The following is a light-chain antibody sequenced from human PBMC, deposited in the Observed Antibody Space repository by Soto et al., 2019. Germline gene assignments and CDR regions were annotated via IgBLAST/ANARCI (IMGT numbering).Light chain of an antibody. CDR2: GAF. V-gene: IGKV3-11*01. J-gene: IGKJ5*01. Sequence: EIVLIQSPATLSLSPGGRATLSCRASPSVANFVAWYQQKPGQAPRLLIYGAFDRATGIPARFSGSGSGTDFTLTISSLQPEDAAVYYCQQRNVWRPVTFGKGARLDMK. CDR3: QQRNVWRPVT. CDR1: PSVANF.